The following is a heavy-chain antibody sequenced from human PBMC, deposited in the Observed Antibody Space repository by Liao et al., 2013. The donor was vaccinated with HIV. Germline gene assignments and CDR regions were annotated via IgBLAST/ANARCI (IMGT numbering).Heavy chain of an antibody. V-gene: IGHV4-4*07. J-gene: IGHJ2*01. D-gene: IGHD4-17*01. CDR2: IYTSGST. Sequence: QVQLQESGPGLVKPSETLSLTCTVSGGSISSYYWSWIRQPAGKGLEWLGRIYTSGSTNYNPSLKSRVTMSVDTSKNQFSLKLSSVTAADTAVYYCVRGPITTVTISYYYFDLWGRGTLLTVSS. CDR1: GGSISSYY. CDR3: VRGPITTVTISYYYFDL.